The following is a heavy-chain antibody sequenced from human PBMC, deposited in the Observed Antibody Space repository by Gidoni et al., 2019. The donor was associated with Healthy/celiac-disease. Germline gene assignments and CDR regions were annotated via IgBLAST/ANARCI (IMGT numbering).Heavy chain of an antibody. J-gene: IGHJ4*02. CDR1: GFPFSSYS. CDR2: ISSSSSTI. Sequence: EVQLVESGGGLVQPGGSLRLSCAASGFPFSSYSMNWVRQAPGKGLEWVSYISSSSSTIYYADSVKGRFTISRDNAKNSLYLQMNSLRAEDTAVYYCARDYYGSGSRVGYWGQGTLVTVSS. CDR3: ARDYYGSGSRVGY. D-gene: IGHD3-10*01. V-gene: IGHV3-48*04.